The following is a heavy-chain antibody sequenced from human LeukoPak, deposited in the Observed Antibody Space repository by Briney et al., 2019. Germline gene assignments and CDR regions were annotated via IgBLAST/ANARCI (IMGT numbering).Heavy chain of an antibody. J-gene: IGHJ4*02. CDR2: ISQDGSET. D-gene: IGHD3-22*01. CDR1: GFSFSNYW. Sequence: GGSLRLSCAASGFSFSNYWMTWVRQAPGKGLEWVATISQDGSETYYVDSAKGRFTISRDNAKNSLYLQMNRLRADDTAVYYCARYFYYDISPRYLRFDSWGQGALVTVSS. CDR3: ARYFYYDISPRYLRFDS. V-gene: IGHV3-7*01.